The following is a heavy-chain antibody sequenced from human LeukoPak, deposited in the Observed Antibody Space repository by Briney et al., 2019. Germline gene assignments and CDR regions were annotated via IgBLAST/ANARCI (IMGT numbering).Heavy chain of an antibody. CDR1: GFTFNTYG. J-gene: IGHJ4*02. V-gene: IGHV3-33*06. CDR2: VWSDGSNR. D-gene: IGHD1-14*01. Sequence: PGGSLRLSCAASGFTFNTYGMRWVRQAPGKGLEWIAVVWSDGSNRFYADSVEGRFTISRDNSKNTLYLQMNSLRAEDTAVYYCAKSNTESQTTVGNWGQGTLVSVSS. CDR3: AKSNTESQTTVGN.